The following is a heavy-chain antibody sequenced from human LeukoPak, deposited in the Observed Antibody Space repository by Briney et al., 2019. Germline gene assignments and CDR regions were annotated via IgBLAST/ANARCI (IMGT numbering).Heavy chain of an antibody. CDR2: ISGSGGST. V-gene: IGHV3-23*01. CDR1: GFTFSSYA. CDR3: AKGSYDFWGGSNWFDP. Sequence: PGGSLRLSCAASGFTFSSYAMSWVRQAPGKGLEWVSAISGSGGSTYYADSVKGRFTISRDNSKNTLYLQMNSLRAEDTAVYYCAKGSYDFWGGSNWFDPWGQGTLVTVSS. J-gene: IGHJ5*02. D-gene: IGHD3-3*01.